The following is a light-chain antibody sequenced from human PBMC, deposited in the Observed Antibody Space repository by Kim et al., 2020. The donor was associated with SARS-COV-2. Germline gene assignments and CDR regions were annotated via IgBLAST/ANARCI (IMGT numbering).Light chain of an antibody. CDR3: QQRSNWPLT. CDR1: QSVSSY. V-gene: IGKV3-11*01. CDR2: DAS. Sequence: VSPGERATLSCRASQSVSSYLAWYQQKPGQAPRLLIYDASNRATGIPARFSGSWSGTDFTLTISSLEPEDFAVYYCQQRSNWPLTFGQGTRLEIK. J-gene: IGKJ5*01.